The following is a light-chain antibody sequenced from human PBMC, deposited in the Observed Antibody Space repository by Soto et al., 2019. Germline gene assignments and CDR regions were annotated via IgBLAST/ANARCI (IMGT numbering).Light chain of an antibody. Sequence: AIQMTQSPSSLSASVGDRVTITCRASQGIGNDLAWYQQKPGKAPQLLIFAASTLQSGVPSRFGGDGSGTDFTLTISSLQPEDLATYYCLQGHNYPWTCGQGTKVEI. J-gene: IGKJ1*01. CDR3: LQGHNYPWT. CDR2: AAS. CDR1: QGIGND. V-gene: IGKV1-6*01.